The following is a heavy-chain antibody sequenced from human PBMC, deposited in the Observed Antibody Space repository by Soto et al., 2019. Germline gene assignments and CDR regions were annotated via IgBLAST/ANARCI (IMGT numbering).Heavy chain of an antibody. V-gene: IGHV3-23*01. J-gene: IGHJ6*02. CDR1: GFTFSSYA. CDR3: AKSAVAGHYYYYGMDV. Sequence: GGSLRLSCAASGFTFSSYAMSWVRQAPGKGLEWVSAISGSGGSTYYADSVKGRFTISRDNSKNTLYLQMNSLRAEDTAVYYCAKSAVAGHYYYYGMDVRGQGTTVTVSS. D-gene: IGHD6-19*01. CDR2: ISGSGGST.